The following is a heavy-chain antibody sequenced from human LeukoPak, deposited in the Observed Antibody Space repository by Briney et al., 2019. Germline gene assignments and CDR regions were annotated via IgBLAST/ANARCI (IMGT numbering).Heavy chain of an antibody. Sequence: SETLSLTCTVSGGSISSGDYYWSWIRQPPGKGLEWIGYIYYSGSTYYNPSLKSRVTISVDTSKNQFSLKLSSVTAADTAVYYCAEYGDYVGYLDYWGQGTLVTVSS. V-gene: IGHV4-30-4*01. CDR2: IYYSGST. J-gene: IGHJ4*02. D-gene: IGHD4-17*01. CDR3: AEYGDYVGYLDY. CDR1: GGSISSGDYY.